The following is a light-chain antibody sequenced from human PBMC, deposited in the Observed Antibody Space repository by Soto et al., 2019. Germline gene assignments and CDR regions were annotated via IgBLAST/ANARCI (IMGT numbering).Light chain of an antibody. CDR3: QHYNNFWT. V-gene: IGKV3-15*01. CDR1: QSVSSN. J-gene: IGKJ1*01. Sequence: EIVMTQSPATLSVSPGETATLSCRASQSVSSNLAWYQQKPGQAPRLLIYGTSTRATDIPARFSGSGSGTEFTLTISSLQSEVFAFYYCQHYNNFWTSGKGTKVEIK. CDR2: GTS.